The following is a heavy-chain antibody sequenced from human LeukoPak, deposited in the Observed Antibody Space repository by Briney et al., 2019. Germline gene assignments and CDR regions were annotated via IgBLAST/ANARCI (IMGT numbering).Heavy chain of an antibody. CDR3: ARGLGSSSPKRHRYMDV. D-gene: IGHD6-13*01. V-gene: IGHV4-34*01. CDR2: INQSGST. Sequence: SETLSLTCAVYGGSFSGYYWSWIRQPPGKGLEWIGEINQSGSTNYNPSLKSRVTTSVDTSKNQFSLKLSSVTAADTAVYYCARGLGSSSPKRHRYMDVWGKGTTVTVSS. CDR1: GGSFSGYY. J-gene: IGHJ6*03.